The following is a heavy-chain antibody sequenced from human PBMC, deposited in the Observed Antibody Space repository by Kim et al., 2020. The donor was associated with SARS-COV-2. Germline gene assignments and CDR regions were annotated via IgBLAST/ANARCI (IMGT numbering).Heavy chain of an antibody. CDR1: GFTFSSYS. CDR2: ISSSSSYI. V-gene: IGHV3-21*01. J-gene: IGHJ4*02. CDR3: ASDPSIAARGFDY. D-gene: IGHD6-6*01. Sequence: GGSLRLSCAASGFTFSSYSMNWVRQAPGKGLEWVSSISSSSSYIYYADSVKGRFTISRDNAKNSLYLQMNSLRAEDTAVYYCASDPSIAARGFDYWGQGTLSPSPQ.